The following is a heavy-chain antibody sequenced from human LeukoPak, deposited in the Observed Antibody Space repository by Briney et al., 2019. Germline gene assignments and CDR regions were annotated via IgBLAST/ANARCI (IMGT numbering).Heavy chain of an antibody. CDR2: IHHTGST. D-gene: IGHD5-18*01. V-gene: IGHV4-59*08. Sequence: SETLSLTCIVSGDSISSSYWSWIRQPPGKGLEWIGYIHHTGSTNYNPCLRSRVTISIDTSKNQFSLKLSSVTAADTAVYYCARVSRASLWLPLDSWGQGTLVTVSS. J-gene: IGHJ4*02. CDR3: ARVSRASLWLPLDS. CDR1: GDSISSSY.